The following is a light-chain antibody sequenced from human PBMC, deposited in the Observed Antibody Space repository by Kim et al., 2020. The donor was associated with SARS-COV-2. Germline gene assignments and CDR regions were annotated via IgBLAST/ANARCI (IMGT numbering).Light chain of an antibody. CDR3: QQYNTYPFT. CDR2: KAS. CDR1: QTMSSW. Sequence: SASVGDLVTITCRASQTMSSWLAWYQQKPGRAPNLLIYKASTLQSGVPSRFSGTGSGTEFTLTISSLQPDDFATYYCQQYNTYPFTFGQGTKLEI. V-gene: IGKV1-5*03. J-gene: IGKJ2*01.